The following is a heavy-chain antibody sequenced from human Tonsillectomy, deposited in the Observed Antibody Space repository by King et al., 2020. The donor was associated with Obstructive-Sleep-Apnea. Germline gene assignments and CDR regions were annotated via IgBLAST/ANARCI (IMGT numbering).Heavy chain of an antibody. D-gene: IGHD4-17*01. Sequence: ITLKESGPTLVKPTQTLTLTCTFSGFSLSTSGVGVGWIRQPPGKALEWLALIYWDDEKRYSPSLKTRLTITKDTSKNQVVLTMTNMDPVDTATYYCAHRRGATYYFDSWGQGTLVTVSS. CDR2: IYWDDEK. J-gene: IGHJ4*02. CDR3: AHRRGATYYFDS. V-gene: IGHV2-5*02. CDR1: GFSLSTSGVG.